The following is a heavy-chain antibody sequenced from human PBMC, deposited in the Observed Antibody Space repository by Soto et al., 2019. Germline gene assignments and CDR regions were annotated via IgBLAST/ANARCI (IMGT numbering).Heavy chain of an antibody. CDR3: ARDPAP. CDR2: IYNSGTT. J-gene: IGHJ5*02. Sequence: QVQLQESGPGLVKPSETLSLTCTVSGGSITRGGYYWSWIRQHPGKGLEWIGYIYNSGTTYYNPSLKSRVTISVNTAKNQFSLKLTSVTAADTAVYYCARDPAPWGQGTLVTVSS. CDR1: GGSITRGGYY. V-gene: IGHV4-31*03.